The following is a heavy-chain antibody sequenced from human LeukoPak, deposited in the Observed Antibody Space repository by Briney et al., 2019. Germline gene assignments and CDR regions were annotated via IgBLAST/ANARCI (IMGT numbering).Heavy chain of an antibody. J-gene: IGHJ4*02. CDR3: AKEIGPRQLHLWGSAFDY. Sequence: ASVKVSCKASGYTFTNYYMHWVRQARGQGLEWMGRINPSDGKTSYAQKFQGRVTMTRDTSTSTVYMELSSLRSEDTAVYYCAKEIGPRQLHLWGSAFDYWGQGTLVTVSS. V-gene: IGHV1-46*01. CDR1: GYTFTNYY. D-gene: IGHD5-18*01. CDR2: INPSDGKT.